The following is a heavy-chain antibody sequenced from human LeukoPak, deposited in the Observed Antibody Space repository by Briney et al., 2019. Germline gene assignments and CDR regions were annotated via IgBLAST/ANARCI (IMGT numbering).Heavy chain of an antibody. CDR3: ARLSSTWSPRFDP. Sequence: SETLSLTCAVYGGSFSGYYWSWIRQPPGKGLERIGEINHSGSTNYNPSLKSRVTISVDTSKNQFSLKLSSVTAADTAVYYCARLSSTWSPRFDPWGQGTLVTVSS. V-gene: IGHV4-34*01. CDR2: INHSGST. J-gene: IGHJ5*02. D-gene: IGHD6-13*01. CDR1: GGSFSGYY.